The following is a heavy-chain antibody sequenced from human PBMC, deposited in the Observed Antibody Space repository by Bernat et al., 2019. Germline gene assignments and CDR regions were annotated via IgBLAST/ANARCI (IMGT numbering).Heavy chain of an antibody. CDR1: GYTFTGYY. CDR3: ARGRTRIAAAGPYTRHTNWFDP. D-gene: IGHD6-13*01. V-gene: IGHV1-2*04. J-gene: IGHJ5*02. Sequence: QVQLVQSGAEVKKPGASVKVSCKASGYTFTGYYMHWVRQAPGQGLEWMGWINPNSGGTNYAQKFQGWVTMTRDTSISTAYMELSRLRSDDTAVYYCARGRTRIAAAGPYTRHTNWFDPWGQGTLVTVSS. CDR2: INPNSGGT.